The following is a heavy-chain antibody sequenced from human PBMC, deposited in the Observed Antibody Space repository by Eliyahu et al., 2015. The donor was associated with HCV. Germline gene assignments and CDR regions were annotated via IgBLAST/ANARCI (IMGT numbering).Heavy chain of an antibody. D-gene: IGHD6-19*01. CDR3: ASGGGGIAVTGTGGWFDP. Sequence: QVQLQESGPGLVKPSETLSLTCTVSGGSIPTYYWSWIRQPPGKGLEWIGXXHYSGSTNYNPPLKSRVTISLDTSKNQFSLNLTSVTAADTAMYYCASGGGGIAVTGTGGWFDPWGQGTLVTVSS. CDR2: XHYSGST. V-gene: IGHV4-59*01. J-gene: IGHJ5*02. CDR1: GGSIPTYY.